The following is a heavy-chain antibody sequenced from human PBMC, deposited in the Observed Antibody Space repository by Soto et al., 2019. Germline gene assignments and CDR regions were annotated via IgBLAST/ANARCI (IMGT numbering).Heavy chain of an antibody. CDR3: ATSFGSGYRAFDY. J-gene: IGHJ4*02. CDR2: IIPYLSVS. Sequence: QVQLVQSGAEVKKPGSSLRVSCKASGDTFNFYTINWVRQAPGLGLEWLGRIIPYLSVSNYAQKFQGRVTITADKSTNTAYMEVRSLRSEDTAMYYCATSFGSGYRAFDYWGQGVLVTVSS. D-gene: IGHD3-10*01. V-gene: IGHV1-69*02. CDR1: GDTFNFYT.